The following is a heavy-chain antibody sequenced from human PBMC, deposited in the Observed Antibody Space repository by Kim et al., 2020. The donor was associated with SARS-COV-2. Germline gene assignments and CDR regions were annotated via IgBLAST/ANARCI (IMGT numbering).Heavy chain of an antibody. V-gene: IGHV3-15*01. CDR2: IKSKTDGGTT. CDR3: TTDSGRREVTTFFDY. CDR1: GFTFSNAW. Sequence: GGSLRLSCAASGFTFSNAWMSWVRQAPGKGLEWVGRIKSKTDGGTTDYAAPVKGRFTISRDDSKNTLYLQMNSLKTEDTAVYYCTTDSGRREVTTFFDYWGQGTLVTVSS. J-gene: IGHJ4*02. D-gene: IGHD4-17*01.